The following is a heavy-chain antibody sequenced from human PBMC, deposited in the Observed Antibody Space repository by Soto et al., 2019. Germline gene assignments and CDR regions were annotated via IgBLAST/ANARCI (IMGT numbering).Heavy chain of an antibody. Sequence: QVQLVQSGAEVKKPGSSVKVSCKASGGTFSTYTMSWVRQAPGQGLEWMGGIIPMFNTPNYAENFQGRVTITADESTNTAYMELSSVRSDDTAVYYCTRDLYYFDSSAYYGRNWFDPWGQGTLVTVSS. D-gene: IGHD3-22*01. CDR2: IIPMFNTP. CDR1: GGTFSTYT. V-gene: IGHV1-69*12. J-gene: IGHJ5*02. CDR3: TRDLYYFDSSAYYGRNWFDP.